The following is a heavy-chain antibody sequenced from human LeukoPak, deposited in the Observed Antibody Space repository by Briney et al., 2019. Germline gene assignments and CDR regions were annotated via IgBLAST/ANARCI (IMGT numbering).Heavy chain of an antibody. CDR2: ISYDGSNK. Sequence: PGRSLRLSCAASGFTFSSYGMHRVRQAPGKGLEWVAVISYDGSNKYYADSVKGRFTISRDNSKNTLYLQMNSLRAEDTAVYYCAKGAQFDSSGYYEAYFDYWGHGTLVTVSS. CDR1: GFTFSSYG. CDR3: AKGAQFDSSGYYEAYFDY. V-gene: IGHV3-30*18. D-gene: IGHD3-22*01. J-gene: IGHJ4*01.